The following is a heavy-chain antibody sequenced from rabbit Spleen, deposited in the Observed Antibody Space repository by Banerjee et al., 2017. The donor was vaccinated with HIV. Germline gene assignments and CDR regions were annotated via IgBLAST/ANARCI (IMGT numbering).Heavy chain of an antibody. J-gene: IGHJ4*01. V-gene: IGHV1S40*01. CDR2: INAGSSGST. D-gene: IGHD8-1*01. CDR3: ARASSNYGEFDL. CDR1: GFSFSSSYY. Sequence: QSLEESGGDLVKPGASLTLTCTASGFSFSSSYYMCWVRQAPGKGLEWIACINAGSSGSTYYASWAKGRFTISKTSSTTVTLQMTSLSAADTATYFCARASSNYGEFDLWGPGTLVTVS.